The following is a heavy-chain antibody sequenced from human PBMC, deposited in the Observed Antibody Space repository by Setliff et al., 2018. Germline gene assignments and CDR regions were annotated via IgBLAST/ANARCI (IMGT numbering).Heavy chain of an antibody. CDR2: LHTSGST. D-gene: IGHD1-26*01. V-gene: IGHV4-61*02. CDR3: ARDNTILGATDH. CDR1: GASINSGTYY. J-gene: IGHJ5*02. Sequence: SETLSLTCTVSGASINSGTYYWSWIRQPAGKGLEWVGRLHTSGSTTYNPALNSRVTISVDTSTNQFSLRLTSLTAADTAVYFCARDNTILGATDHWG.